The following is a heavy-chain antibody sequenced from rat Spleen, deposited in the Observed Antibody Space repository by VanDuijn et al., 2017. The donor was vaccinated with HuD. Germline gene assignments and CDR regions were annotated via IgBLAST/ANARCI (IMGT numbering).Heavy chain of an antibody. V-gene: IGHV5S10*01. J-gene: IGHJ2*01. CDR2: IDYEGSYI. D-gene: IGHD1-12*02. CDR1: GFTFSDYF. Sequence: EVQLVESGGDLVQPGRSLKLSCAASGFTFSDYFMAWVRQAPTKGLEWVATIDYEGSYIHYRDSVRGRFTASRDNAKSTLYLQMDSLRSEDTATYYCTTTYDGSYYYDYWGQGVMVTVSS. CDR3: TTTYDGSYYYDY.